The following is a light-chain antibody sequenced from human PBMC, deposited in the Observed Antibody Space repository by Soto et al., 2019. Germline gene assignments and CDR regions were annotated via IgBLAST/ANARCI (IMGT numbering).Light chain of an antibody. J-gene: IGLJ2*01. CDR1: KVGDKY. CDR2: QDS. V-gene: IGLV3-1*01. CDR3: QAWDSSTAV. Sequence: SYELTQPPSVSVSPGQTASITCSGDKVGDKYACWYQQKPGQSPVLVIYQDSKRPSGIPERFSGSNSGNTATLTISGTQAMDEADYYCQAWDSSTAVFGGGTKVTVL.